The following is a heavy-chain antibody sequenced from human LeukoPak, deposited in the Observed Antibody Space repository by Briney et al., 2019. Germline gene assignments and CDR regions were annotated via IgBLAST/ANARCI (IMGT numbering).Heavy chain of an antibody. CDR3: ARGFDGYYGFDI. V-gene: IGHV3-7*05. Sequence: GGSLRLSCAASGFTFTTYWMSWVRQAPGKGLEWVANINQDGSHKYYVDSVKGRFTISRDNAKNSVYLQMNSLRAEDTAVYYCARGFDGYYGFDIWGRGTMVTVSA. J-gene: IGHJ3*02. CDR1: GFTFTTYW. CDR2: INQDGSHK. D-gene: IGHD6-25*01.